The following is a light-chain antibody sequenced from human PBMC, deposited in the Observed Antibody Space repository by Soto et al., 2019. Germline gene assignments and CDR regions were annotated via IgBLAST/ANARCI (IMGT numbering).Light chain of an antibody. CDR3: NSYTSTSPPYV. CDR1: SSDIGRYNF. V-gene: IGLV2-14*01. Sequence: QSALTQPASVSGSAGQSISISCTGTSSDIGRYNFVSWYQQRPGQAPKLLIFDVSHRPSGISDRFSGSKSGYTASLTISGLQAEDEADYYCNSYTSTSPPYVFGTGTKVTVX. CDR2: DVS. J-gene: IGLJ1*01.